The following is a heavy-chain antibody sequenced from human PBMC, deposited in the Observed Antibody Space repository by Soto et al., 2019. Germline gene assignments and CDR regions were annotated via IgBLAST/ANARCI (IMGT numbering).Heavy chain of an antibody. CDR1: GFTFSSYA. CDR3: ARKGPPRDAFDI. J-gene: IGHJ3*02. Sequence: GGSLRLSCAASGFTFSSYAMSWVRQAPGKGLEWVSTISGSGGSTYYADSVKGRFTISRDNSKNTLYVQMNNLRAEDTAIYYCARKGPPRDAFDIWGQGTMVTVSS. V-gene: IGHV3-23*01. CDR2: ISGSGGST.